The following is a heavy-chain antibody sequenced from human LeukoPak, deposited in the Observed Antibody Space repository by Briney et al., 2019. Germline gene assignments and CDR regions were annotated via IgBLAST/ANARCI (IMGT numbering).Heavy chain of an antibody. CDR3: ARQRSENYYRPGGY. CDR2: IIPIFGTA. V-gene: IGHV1-69*13. D-gene: IGHD3-10*01. J-gene: IGHJ4*02. CDR1: GGTFSSSA. Sequence: EASVTVSCKASGGTFSSSAISWVRQAPGQGLEWMGGIIPIFGTANYAQKFQGRVTITADESTSTAYMELSSLRSEDTAMYYCARQRSENYYRPGGYWGQGTLVAVSS.